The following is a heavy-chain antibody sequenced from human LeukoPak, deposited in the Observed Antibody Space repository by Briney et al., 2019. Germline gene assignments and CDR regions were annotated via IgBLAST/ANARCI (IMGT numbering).Heavy chain of an antibody. D-gene: IGHD2-15*01. V-gene: IGHV3-53*01. J-gene: IGHJ6*02. CDR1: GFTVSSSY. CDR3: ARDLGYCSGGSCYTFGGMDV. CDR2: IYGGGST. Sequence: GGSLRLSCAASGFTVSSSYMNWVRQAPGKGLEWVSIIYGGGSTYYADSVKGRFTISRDNSKNTLYLQMNSLRAEDTAVYYCARDLGYCSGGSCYTFGGMDVWGQGTTVAVSS.